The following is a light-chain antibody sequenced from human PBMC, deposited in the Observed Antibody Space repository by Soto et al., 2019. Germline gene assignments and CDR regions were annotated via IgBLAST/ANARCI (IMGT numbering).Light chain of an antibody. CDR3: KQYNNWWK. CDR2: DAS. V-gene: IGKV3-11*01. Sequence: EIVLTHSPATLSLSPLEIATLSFSASQSVNSYLAWYQQKPGLPPRLLIYDASSRATGIPARFSGSGSGTDFTLTISSLQPEDFATYYCKQYNNWWKFGQGTKVDIK. J-gene: IGKJ1*01. CDR1: QSVNSY.